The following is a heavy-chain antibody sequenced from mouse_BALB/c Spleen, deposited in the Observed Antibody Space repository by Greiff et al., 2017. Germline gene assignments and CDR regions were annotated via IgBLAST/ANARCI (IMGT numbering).Heavy chain of an antibody. Sequence: EVHLVESGGGLVKPGGSLKLSCAASGFTFSDYYMYWVRQTPEKRLEWVATISDGGSYTYYPDSVKGRFTISRDNAKNNLYLQMSSLKSEDTAMYYCARGGDYYGRRYFDVWGAGTTVTVSS. V-gene: IGHV5-4*02. CDR2: ISDGGSYT. J-gene: IGHJ1*01. CDR3: ARGGDYYGRRYFDV. CDR1: GFTFSDYY. D-gene: IGHD1-1*01.